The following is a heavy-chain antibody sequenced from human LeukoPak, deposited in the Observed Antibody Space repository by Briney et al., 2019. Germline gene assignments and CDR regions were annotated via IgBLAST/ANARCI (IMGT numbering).Heavy chain of an antibody. V-gene: IGHV1-8*01. D-gene: IGHD3-3*01. Sequence: ASVKVSFKASGYTFTSYDINWVRQATGQGLEWMGWMNPNSGNTGYAQKFQGRVTMTRNTSISTAYMELSSLRSEDTAVYYCARARKYDFWSAIPWDAFDIWGQGTMVTVSS. CDR1: GYTFTSYD. CDR2: MNPNSGNT. CDR3: ARARKYDFWSAIPWDAFDI. J-gene: IGHJ3*02.